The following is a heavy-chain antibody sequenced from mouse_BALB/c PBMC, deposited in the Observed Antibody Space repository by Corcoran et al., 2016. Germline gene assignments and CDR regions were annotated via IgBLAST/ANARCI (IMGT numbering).Heavy chain of an antibody. D-gene: IGHD2-1*01. Sequence: QIQLVQSGPELKKPGETVRISCKASGYTFTTAGMQWVQKMPGKGLKWIGWINTHSGVPKYAEDLKGRFAFSLETSASTAYLQISNLKNEDTATYFCARYGNYYYAMDYWGQGTSVTVSS. V-gene: IGHV9-4*02. CDR2: INTHSGVP. J-gene: IGHJ4*01. CDR1: GYTFTTAG. CDR3: ARYGNYYYAMDY.